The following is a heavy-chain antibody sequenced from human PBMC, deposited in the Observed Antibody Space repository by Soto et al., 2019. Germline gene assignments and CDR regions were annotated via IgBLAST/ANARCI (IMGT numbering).Heavy chain of an antibody. CDR1: GYSFTNYW. D-gene: IGHD3-22*01. CDR2: IYPGDSNT. V-gene: IGHV5-51*01. CDR3: ARLFRLYHSSDYYFL. J-gene: IGHJ6*02. Sequence: GESLKISCKGSGYSFTNYWIGWVRQMPGKGLEWMGIIYPGDSNTRYSPSFQGQVTISADKSISTTYLQWSSLKASDTAMYYCARLFRLYHSSDYYFLWGQGTTVTGFS.